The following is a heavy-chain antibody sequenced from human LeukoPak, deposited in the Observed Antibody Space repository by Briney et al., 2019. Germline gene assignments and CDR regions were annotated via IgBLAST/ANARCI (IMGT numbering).Heavy chain of an antibody. CDR2: MHYSGST. CDR3: ARRGTIDSGRPWN. Sequence: SETLSLTCTVSGGSINISDYYWGWIRQPPGKGLEWIGSMHYSGSTYYNPSLKSRVTISVDTSKNQFSLKVSSVTAADTAVYYCARRGTIDSGRPWNWGQGTLVTASS. D-gene: IGHD1-26*01. J-gene: IGHJ4*02. CDR1: GGSINISDYY. V-gene: IGHV4-39*01.